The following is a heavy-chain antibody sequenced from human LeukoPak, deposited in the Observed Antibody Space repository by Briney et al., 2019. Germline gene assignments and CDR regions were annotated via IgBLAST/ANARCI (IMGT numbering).Heavy chain of an antibody. Sequence: PGGSLRLSCVASEFNFFSYGMQWVRQAPGRGLVGVTRIFTDGTTTSYADSVKGRFTISRDNAKNTLYLQMNSLRAEDTAVYYCARELPREVTLDYWGQGTLVTVSP. CDR3: ARELPREVTLDY. V-gene: IGHV3-74*01. CDR1: EFNFFSYG. D-gene: IGHD2-21*02. CDR2: IFTDGTTT. J-gene: IGHJ4*01.